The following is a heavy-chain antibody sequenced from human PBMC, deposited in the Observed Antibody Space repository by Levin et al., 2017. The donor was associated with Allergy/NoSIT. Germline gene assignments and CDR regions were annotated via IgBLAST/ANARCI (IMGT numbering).Heavy chain of an antibody. Sequence: SQTLSLTCAVYGGSFRGYYWSWIRPPPGKGLEWIGEINHSGSTNYNPSLKSRVTISVDTSKNQFSLKLSSVTAADTAVYYCARGYNYGDYSHFDYWGQGTLVTVSS. CDR2: INHSGST. J-gene: IGHJ4*02. CDR1: GGSFRGYY. CDR3: ARGYNYGDYSHFDY. V-gene: IGHV4-34*01. D-gene: IGHD4-17*01.